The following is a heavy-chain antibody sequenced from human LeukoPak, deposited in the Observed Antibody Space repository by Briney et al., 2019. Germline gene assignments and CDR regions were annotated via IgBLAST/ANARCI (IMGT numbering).Heavy chain of an antibody. CDR3: ARLCDSDGGFFDY. CDR2: VSHNGGT. CDR1: GVSISTHY. D-gene: IGHD2-15*01. V-gene: IGHV4-59*11. Sequence: SETLSLTCTVSGVSISTHYWSWIRQPPGKGLEWIAYVSHNGGTHYNRPLQSRLTLSVDTSKNKFSLNLDSVTAADTAIYYCARLCDSDGGFFDYWGQGKMVTVSS. J-gene: IGHJ4*02.